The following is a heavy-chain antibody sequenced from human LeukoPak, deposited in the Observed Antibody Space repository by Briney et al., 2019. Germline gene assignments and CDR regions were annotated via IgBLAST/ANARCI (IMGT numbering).Heavy chain of an antibody. J-gene: IGHJ5*02. Sequence: PGGSLRLSCAASGFTFSGSAMHWVRQASGKGLEWVGRIRNKANSYATAYAASVKGRFTISRDDSKNTAYLQMNSLQTEDTAVYYCTRQAGSGHDYSNHWGQGTLVTVSS. D-gene: IGHD4-11*01. CDR2: IRNKANSYAT. CDR3: TRQAGSGHDYSNH. CDR1: GFTFSGSA. V-gene: IGHV3-73*01.